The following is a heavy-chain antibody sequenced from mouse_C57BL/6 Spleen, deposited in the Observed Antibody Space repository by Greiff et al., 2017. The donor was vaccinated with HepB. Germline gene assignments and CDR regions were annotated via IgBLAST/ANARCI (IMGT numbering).Heavy chain of an antibody. CDR1: GYTFTSYW. V-gene: IGHV1-50*01. J-gene: IGHJ1*03. CDR2: IDPSDSYT. D-gene: IGHD1-1*01. Sequence: VQLQQPGAELVKPGASVKLSCKASGYTFTSYWMQWVKQRPGQGLEWMGEIDPSDSYTNYTQKFKGKATLTVDTSSSTAYMQLSSLTSEDSAVYYCARVGYYGSSPIWYFDVWGTGTTVTVSS. CDR3: ARVGYYGSSPIWYFDV.